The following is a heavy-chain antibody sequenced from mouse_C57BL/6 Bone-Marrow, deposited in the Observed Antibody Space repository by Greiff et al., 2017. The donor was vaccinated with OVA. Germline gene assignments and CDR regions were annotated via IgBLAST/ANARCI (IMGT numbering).Heavy chain of an antibody. CDR3: ARRGNWVRGGYYAMDY. CDR1: GFTFTDYY. CDR2: IRNKANGYTT. Sequence: EVQLVESGGGLVQPGGSLSLSCAASGFTFTDYYMSWVRQPPGKALEWLGFIRNKANGYTTGYSASVKGRFTISRDNSQSILYLQMNALRAEDSATYYCARRGNWVRGGYYAMDYWGQGTSVTVSS. V-gene: IGHV7-3*01. J-gene: IGHJ4*01. D-gene: IGHD4-1*01.